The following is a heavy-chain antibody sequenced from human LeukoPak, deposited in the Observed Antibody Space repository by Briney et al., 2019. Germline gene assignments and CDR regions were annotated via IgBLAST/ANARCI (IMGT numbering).Heavy chain of an antibody. CDR2: INPSSGGT. D-gene: IGHD3-3*01. CDR1: GYSFTVYY. V-gene: IGHV1-2*02. J-gene: IGHJ4*02. Sequence: ASVTVSCKASGYSFTVYYIHWVRQAPGQGLEWLGCINPSSGGTNYAQKFQGRVTMTRDTSIRTAYLHLSGLSSDDTAVYFCARAEMSPFWSASYSGSYSFDYWGQGTLVTASS. CDR3: ARAEMSPFWSASYSGSYSFDY.